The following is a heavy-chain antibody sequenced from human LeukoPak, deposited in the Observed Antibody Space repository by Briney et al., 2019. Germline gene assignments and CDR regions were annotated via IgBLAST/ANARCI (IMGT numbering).Heavy chain of an antibody. J-gene: IGHJ1*01. Sequence: GGSLRLSCAASGFTFSDYYMSWIRQAPGKGLEWVSYISSSGSIIDYADSVRGRFTISRDNAKNSLYLQMNSLRAEDTAVYYCTSPPLGYCSTTSCLQYFEQWGQGTQVTVSS. CDR3: TSPPLGYCSTTSCLQYFEQ. CDR1: GFTFSDYY. D-gene: IGHD2-2*01. CDR2: ISSSGSII. V-gene: IGHV3-11*04.